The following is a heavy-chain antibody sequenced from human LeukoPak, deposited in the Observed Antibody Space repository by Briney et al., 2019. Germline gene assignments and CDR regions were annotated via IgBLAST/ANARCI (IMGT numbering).Heavy chain of an antibody. J-gene: IGHJ4*02. CDR3: ARETFVYSSSSEPSCFDY. V-gene: IGHV3-7*01. CDR1: GFTFSSYW. CDR2: IKQEGREK. Sequence: GGSQTLPCTPSGFTFSSYWTSWVRNAPGKALEGVANIKQEGREKYYVGTVKGRFTISRDNAKNSLYLQMNSLRAEDTAVYYCARETFVYSSSSEPSCFDYWGQGTLVTVSS. D-gene: IGHD6-6*01.